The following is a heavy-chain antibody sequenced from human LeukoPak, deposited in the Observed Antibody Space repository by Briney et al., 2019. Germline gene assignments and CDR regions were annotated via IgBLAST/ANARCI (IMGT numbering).Heavy chain of an antibody. V-gene: IGHV1-46*01. CDR3: ARDSATNVDTPDHFDY. CDR2: INPSGGST. Sequence: GASVKVSCKAFGYTFTSYYMHWVRQAPGQGLEWMGIINPSGGSTSYAQRFQGRVTMTRDTSTSTVYMELSSLRSEDTAVYYCARDSATNVDTPDHFDYWGQGTLVTVSS. D-gene: IGHD5-18*01. J-gene: IGHJ4*02. CDR1: GYTFTSYY.